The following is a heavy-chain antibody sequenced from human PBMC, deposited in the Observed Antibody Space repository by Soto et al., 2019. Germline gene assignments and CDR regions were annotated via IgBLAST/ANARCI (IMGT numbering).Heavy chain of an antibody. Sequence: SETLSLTCTVSGGSISSYYWSWIRQPPGKGLEWIGYIYYSGSTNYNPSLKSRVTISVDTSKNQFSLKLSSVTAADTAVYYCARHGGPIVATPLLYWYFDLWGRGTLVTVSS. CDR2: IYYSGST. D-gene: IGHD5-12*01. CDR3: ARHGGPIVATPLLYWYFDL. V-gene: IGHV4-59*08. CDR1: GGSISSYY. J-gene: IGHJ2*01.